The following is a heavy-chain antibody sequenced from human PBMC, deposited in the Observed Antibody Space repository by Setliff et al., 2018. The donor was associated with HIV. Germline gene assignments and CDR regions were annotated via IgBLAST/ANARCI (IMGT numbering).Heavy chain of an antibody. CDR1: GFTFSGYG. J-gene: IGHJ6*02. CDR3: ARKLRPGHGVDV. CDR2: IGQDGSEK. D-gene: IGHD3-10*01. V-gene: IGHV3-7*01. Sequence: PGGSLRLSCAASGFTFSGYGMYWVRQAPGKGLEWVANIGQDGSEKNYVDSVKGRFTISRDNAKNSMDLQMNSLRAEDTAIYYCARKLRPGHGVDVWGQGTTVTVSS.